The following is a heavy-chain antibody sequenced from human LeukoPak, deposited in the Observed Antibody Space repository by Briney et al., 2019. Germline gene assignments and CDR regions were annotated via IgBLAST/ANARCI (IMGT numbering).Heavy chain of an antibody. J-gene: IGHJ5*02. V-gene: IGHV1-69*05. CDR2: IIPISGTA. CDR1: GGTFSSYA. D-gene: IGHD2-2*01. CDR3: ARTLTILYCSGTSCYDWFDP. Sequence: ASVKVSCKASGGTFSSYAISWVRQAPGQGLEWMGGIIPISGTANYAQKFQGRVTITTDESTSTAYMELSSLRSEDTAVYYCARTLTILYCSGTSCYDWFDPWGQGTLVTVSS.